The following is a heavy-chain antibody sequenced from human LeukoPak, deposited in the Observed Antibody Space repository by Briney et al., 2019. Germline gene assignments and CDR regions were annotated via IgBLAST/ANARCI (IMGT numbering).Heavy chain of an antibody. CDR3: AREPAGFFDY. CDR1: GGSFSGYY. Sequence: SETLSLTCAIYGGSFSGYYWSWIRQPPGKGLEWIGEINHSGSTNYNPSLKSRVTISVDTSKNQFSLKLSSVTAADTAVYYCAREPAGFFDYWGQGTLVTVSS. V-gene: IGHV4-34*01. J-gene: IGHJ4*02. CDR2: INHSGST.